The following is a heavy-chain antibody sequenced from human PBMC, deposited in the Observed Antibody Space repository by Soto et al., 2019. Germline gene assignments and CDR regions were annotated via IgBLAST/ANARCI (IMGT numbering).Heavy chain of an antibody. Sequence: GGSLRLSCAASGFTFEDYTIHWVRQAPGKALEWVSLISWDGGTTYYTHSVKGRFTISRDNTKNTLYLQMNSLRPEDTALYYCANDGGGLWLGELLMEGLGYWGQGTLVTVSS. CDR3: ANDGGGLWLGELLMEGLGY. J-gene: IGHJ4*02. CDR1: GFTFEDYT. D-gene: IGHD3-10*01. V-gene: IGHV3-43*01. CDR2: ISWDGGTT.